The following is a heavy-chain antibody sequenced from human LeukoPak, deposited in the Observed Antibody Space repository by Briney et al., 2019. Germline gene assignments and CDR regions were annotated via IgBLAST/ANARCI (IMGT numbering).Heavy chain of an antibody. CDR2: INPHTGAA. CDR1: GYTFIENY. V-gene: IGHV1-2*02. Sequence: GASVKVSCKVSGYTFIENYIHWVRQAPGRGLEWMGLINPHTGAANYSQKFQGRVTMTRDTSISTAYTHLTRLKFDDTAVYYCARGKSGYSPWGQGTPVTVSS. D-gene: IGHD3-3*01. CDR3: ARGKSGYSP. J-gene: IGHJ4*02.